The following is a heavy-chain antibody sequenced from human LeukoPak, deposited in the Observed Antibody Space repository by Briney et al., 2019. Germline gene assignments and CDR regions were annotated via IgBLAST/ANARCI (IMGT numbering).Heavy chain of an antibody. CDR1: GFTFTDSY. CDR2: ISGSGDDT. CDR3: ARDVGAVLGEVYFDF. D-gene: IGHD3-16*01. J-gene: IGHJ4*02. Sequence: GGSLRLSCAASGFTFTDSYMTWVRQAPGKGLEWLSYISGSGDDTNYAGSVRGRLTISRDNARNSMFLQMNSLRVEDTALYYCARDVGAVLGEVYFDFWGQGTLVTVSS. V-gene: IGHV3-11*06.